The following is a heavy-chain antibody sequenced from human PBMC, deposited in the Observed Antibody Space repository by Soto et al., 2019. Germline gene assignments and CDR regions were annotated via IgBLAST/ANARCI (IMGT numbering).Heavy chain of an antibody. CDR2: IKQDGSEK. CDR1: GFTFSSYT. V-gene: IGHV3-7*01. J-gene: IGHJ6*02. CDR3: ARELWFGEGRYYYYRMDV. D-gene: IGHD3-10*01. Sequence: GGSLRLSCAASGFTFSSYTMNWVRQAPGRGLEWVANIKQDGSEKYYVDSVKGRFTISRDNAKNSLYLQMNSLRAEDTAVYYCARELWFGEGRYYYYRMDVWGQGTTVTVSS.